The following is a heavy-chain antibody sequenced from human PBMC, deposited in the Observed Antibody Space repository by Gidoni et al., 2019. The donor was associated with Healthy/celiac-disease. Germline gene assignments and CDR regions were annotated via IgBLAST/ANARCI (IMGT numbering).Heavy chain of an antibody. D-gene: IGHD4-17*01. CDR2: IYYSGST. CDR3: ARDNTVTTYYYYYGMDV. J-gene: IGHJ6*02. Sequence: QLQLQESGPGLVKPSETLSLTCTVSGGSISSSSYYWGWIRQPPGKGLEWIGSIYYSGSTYYNPSLKSRVTISVDTSKNQFSLKLSSVTAADTAVYYCARDNTVTTYYYYYGMDVWGQGTTVTVSS. CDR1: GGSISSSSYY. V-gene: IGHV4-39*07.